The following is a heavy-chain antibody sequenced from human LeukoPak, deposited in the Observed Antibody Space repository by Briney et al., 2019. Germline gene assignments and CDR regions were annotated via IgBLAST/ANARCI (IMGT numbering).Heavy chain of an antibody. J-gene: IGHJ4*02. D-gene: IGHD5-12*01. CDR2: ISYDGSDK. V-gene: IGHV3-30*04. Sequence: GGSLRHSCAASGFTFSSYAKYWVRQAPGKGLEWVAVISYDGSDKFYADSVKGRFTSSRDSSKNTLYLQMNSLRPEDTAVYYCARARPSMWIDYWGQGTLVTVSS. CDR1: GFTFSSYA. CDR3: ARARPSMWIDY.